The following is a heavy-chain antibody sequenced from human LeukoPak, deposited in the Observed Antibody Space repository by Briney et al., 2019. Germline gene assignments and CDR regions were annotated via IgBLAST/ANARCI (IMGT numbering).Heavy chain of an antibody. CDR3: ARSGKIYFDWLLDY. CDR2: IKQDGSEK. J-gene: IGHJ4*02. Sequence: PGGSLRLSCAASGFTFSSYWMSWVRQAPGKGLEWVANIKQDGSEKYYVDSVKGRFTISRDNAKKSLYLQMNSLRAEDTAVYYCARSGKIYFDWLLDYWGQGTLVTVSS. V-gene: IGHV3-7*01. D-gene: IGHD3-9*01. CDR1: GFTFSSYW.